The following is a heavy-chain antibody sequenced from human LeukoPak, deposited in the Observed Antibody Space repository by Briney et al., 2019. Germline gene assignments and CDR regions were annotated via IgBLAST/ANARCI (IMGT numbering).Heavy chain of an antibody. Sequence: PSETLSLTCAVYGGSFSDYYWSWIRQPPGKGLEWIGKINHSGSTNYNPSLKSRVSISIDTSNNQFSLKLSSATAADTAVYYCARGEVECSYGFVSYYYGMDVWGQRTTVTVSS. J-gene: IGHJ6*02. V-gene: IGHV4-34*01. CDR3: ARGEVECSYGFVSYYYGMDV. CDR2: INHSGST. D-gene: IGHD5-18*01. CDR1: GGSFSDYY.